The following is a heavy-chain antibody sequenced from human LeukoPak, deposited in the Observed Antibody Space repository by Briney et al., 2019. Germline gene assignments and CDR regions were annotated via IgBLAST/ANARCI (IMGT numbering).Heavy chain of an antibody. CDR1: GFTFSSYS. J-gene: IGHJ4*02. Sequence: PGGSLRLSCAASGFTFSSYSMNWVRQAPGKGLEWVSFISSRSSSIFYAESVKGRFTISRDDAKNSLYLQMKSMRGGDTAVYFCARGGPGYAFGYWGQGTLVTVSS. CDR3: ARGGPGYAFGY. V-gene: IGHV3-48*01. CDR2: ISSRSSSI. D-gene: IGHD5-12*01.